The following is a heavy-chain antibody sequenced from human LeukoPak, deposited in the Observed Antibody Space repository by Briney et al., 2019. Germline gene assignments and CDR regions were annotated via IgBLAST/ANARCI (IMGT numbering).Heavy chain of an antibody. V-gene: IGHV1-18*01. CDR1: GYTFTSYG. J-gene: IGHJ5*02. D-gene: IGHD3-10*01. CDR3: ARCITMVRGVIINFWDNWFDP. Sequence: GASVKVSCKASGYTFTSYGISWVRQVPGQGLEWMGWISAYNGNTNYAQKLQGRVTMTTDTSTSTAYMELRSLRSDDTAVYYCARCITMVRGVIINFWDNWFDPWGQGTLVTVSS. CDR2: ISAYNGNT.